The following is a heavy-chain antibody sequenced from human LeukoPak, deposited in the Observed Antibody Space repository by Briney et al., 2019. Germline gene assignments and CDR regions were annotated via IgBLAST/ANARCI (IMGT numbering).Heavy chain of an antibody. Sequence: ASVKVSCKASGYTFTSYGISWVRQAPGLGLEWMGWISAYNGNTNYAQKLQGRVTMTTDTSTSTAYMELRSLRSDDTAVYYCARSIAVAGNICWFDPWGQGTLVTVSS. V-gene: IGHV1-18*04. D-gene: IGHD6-19*01. J-gene: IGHJ5*02. CDR2: ISAYNGNT. CDR1: GYTFTSYG. CDR3: ARSIAVAGNICWFDP.